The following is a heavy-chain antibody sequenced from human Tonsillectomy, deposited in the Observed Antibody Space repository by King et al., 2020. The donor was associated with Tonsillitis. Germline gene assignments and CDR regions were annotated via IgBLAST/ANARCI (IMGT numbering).Heavy chain of an antibody. CDR1: GFTFDDYA. D-gene: IGHD4-17*01. V-gene: IGHV3-9*01. Sequence: VQLVESGGGLVQPGRSLRLSCAASGFTFDDYAMHWVRQAPGKGLEWVSGISWNSGSIGYADSVKGRFTISRDNAKNSLYLQMNSLRAEDTALYYCAKDYDYGDFYYFDYWGHGTLVTVSS. CDR2: ISWNSGSI. J-gene: IGHJ4*01. CDR3: AKDYDYGDFYYFDY.